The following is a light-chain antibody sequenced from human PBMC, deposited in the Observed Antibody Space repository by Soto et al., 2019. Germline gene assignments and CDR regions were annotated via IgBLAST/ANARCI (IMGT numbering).Light chain of an antibody. V-gene: IGKV3-20*01. J-gene: IGKJ4*01. CDR1: QAVNNNY. CDR3: QQYGSSPVT. Sequence: EMVLTQSPGTLSLSPGERVTLSCRASQAVNNNYLAWYQQIPGQAPRLLIYGASNRATGIPGRFGGSGSGTDFTLTISRLEPEDFAMYYCQQYGSSPVTFGGGTKVDIK. CDR2: GAS.